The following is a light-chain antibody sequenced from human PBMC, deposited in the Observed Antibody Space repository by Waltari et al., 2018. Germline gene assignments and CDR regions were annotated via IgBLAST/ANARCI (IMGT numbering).Light chain of an antibody. Sequence: EIVLTQSPATLSLSPGERATLSCRASQSVSSYLAWYQQKPGQAPRLLIYDASNRATGIPARFSGSGSGTVFTLTISSLEPEDFAVYYCQQRSNWPPYTFGQGTKLEI. CDR3: QQRSNWPPYT. J-gene: IGKJ2*01. V-gene: IGKV3-11*01. CDR1: QSVSSY. CDR2: DAS.